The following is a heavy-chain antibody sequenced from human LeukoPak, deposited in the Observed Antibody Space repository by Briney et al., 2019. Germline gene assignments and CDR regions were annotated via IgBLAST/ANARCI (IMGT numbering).Heavy chain of an antibody. D-gene: IGHD6-19*01. Sequence: SETLSLTCSISGGSISSSDYYWGWIRQPPGKGLEWIGTMFYNGATKTNPSLSSRVTMSIDTSKNQFSLKLRSVTAADTAVYYCAREARFALPVVGSGDYWGQGTLVTVSS. V-gene: IGHV4-39*07. CDR2: MFYNGAT. CDR3: AREARFALPVVGSGDY. CDR1: GGSISSSDYY. J-gene: IGHJ4*02.